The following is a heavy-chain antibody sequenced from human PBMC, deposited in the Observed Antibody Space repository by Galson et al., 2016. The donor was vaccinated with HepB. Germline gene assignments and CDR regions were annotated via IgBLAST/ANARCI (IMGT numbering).Heavy chain of an antibody. D-gene: IGHD1-26*01. CDR3: ARGEPTNSGRGLAFDI. V-gene: IGHV1-2*04. CDR1: GYTFTDYY. CDR2: VNPNSGST. Sequence: SVKVSCKASGYTFTDYYLHWVRQAPGQGLEWMGWVNPNSGSTKYAQKFQGWVTMSRDTSINTAYMELGRLKSNGTAVYYCARGEPTNSGRGLAFDIWGQGTTATVSS. J-gene: IGHJ3*02.